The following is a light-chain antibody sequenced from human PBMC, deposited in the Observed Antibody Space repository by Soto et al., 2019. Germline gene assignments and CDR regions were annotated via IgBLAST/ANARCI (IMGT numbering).Light chain of an antibody. J-gene: IGKJ1*01. CDR2: GAS. CDR3: QQYGSSGT. Sequence: EIVLTQSPGTLSLSPAEISTLSCRASQSVSNNYLAWYQQKPGQAPRLIIYGASNRATGIPDRFSGSGSGTDFTLTISRLEPEDFAVYYCQQYGSSGTFGQGTKVDIK. V-gene: IGKV3-20*01. CDR1: QSVSNNY.